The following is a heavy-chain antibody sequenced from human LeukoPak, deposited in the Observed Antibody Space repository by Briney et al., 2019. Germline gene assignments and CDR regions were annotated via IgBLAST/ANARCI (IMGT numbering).Heavy chain of an antibody. J-gene: IGHJ5*02. V-gene: IGHV3-48*04. CDR2: ISSSSSTI. Sequence: PGGSLRLSCAASGFTFSSYSMNWVRQAPGKGLEWVSYISSSSSTIYYADSVKGRFTISRDNAKNSLYLQMNSLRAEDTAVYYCARDWDYGDTNSPNWFDPWGQGTLVTVSS. CDR3: ARDWDYGDTNSPNWFDP. D-gene: IGHD4-17*01. CDR1: GFTFSSYS.